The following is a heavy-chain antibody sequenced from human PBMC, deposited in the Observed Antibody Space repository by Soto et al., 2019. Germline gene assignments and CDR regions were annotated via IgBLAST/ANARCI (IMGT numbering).Heavy chain of an antibody. V-gene: IGHV3-49*04. Sequence: GGSLRLSCTAAGFTFGYYAMSWVRQAPGKGLEWVGYIRSKASGGTAEYAASVKGRFTFSRDDSKSIAYLQMNSLKIEDTAIYYCTRDQPITPWGQGTMVTVSS. J-gene: IGHJ3*01. D-gene: IGHD3-10*01. CDR3: TRDQPITP. CDR2: IRSKASGGTA. CDR1: GFTFGYYA.